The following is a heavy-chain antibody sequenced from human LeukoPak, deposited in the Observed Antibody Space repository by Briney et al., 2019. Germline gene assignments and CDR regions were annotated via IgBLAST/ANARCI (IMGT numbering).Heavy chain of an antibody. D-gene: IGHD2-2*01. V-gene: IGHV4-30-4*08. J-gene: IGHJ5*02. CDR2: IYYSGST. CDR3: ARKDIVVSRFDP. CDR1: GGSISSGDYY. Sequence: SQTLSLTCTVSGGSISSGDYYWSWIRQPPGKGLEWIGYIYYSGSTYYNPSLKSRVTISVDTSKNQFSLKLSSVTAADTAVYYCARKDIVVSRFDPWGQGTLVTVSS.